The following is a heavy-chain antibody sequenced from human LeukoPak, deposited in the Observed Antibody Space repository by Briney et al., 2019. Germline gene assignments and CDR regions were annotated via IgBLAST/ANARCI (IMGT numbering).Heavy chain of an antibody. V-gene: IGHV3-13*01. CDR3: VREARGYHYTYFDY. CDR2: IASGFQT. J-gene: IGHJ4*02. Sequence: GGSLRLSCTASGFTLGSHDMHWVRQTTGEGLEWVAAIASGFQTFYAGSVKGRFTVSREDAKNSLYLQMNSLRAGDTAVYYCVREARGYHYTYFDYWGQRTLVTLSS. CDR1: GFTLGSHD. D-gene: IGHD5-18*01.